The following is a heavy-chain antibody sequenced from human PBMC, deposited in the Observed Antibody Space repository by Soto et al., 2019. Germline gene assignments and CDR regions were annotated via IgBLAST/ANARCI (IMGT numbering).Heavy chain of an antibody. Sequence: QVQLQESGPGLVKPSQTLSLTCTVSGGSISSGDYYWSWIRQPPGKGLEWIGSIYYSGSTYYNPSLKSRVTISVDTSKNPSSLKLNSVTAADTAVYYCASRHSSPHFDYWGQGTLVTVSS. J-gene: IGHJ4*02. V-gene: IGHV4-30-4*01. D-gene: IGHD6-13*01. CDR2: IYYSGST. CDR1: GGSISSGDYY. CDR3: ASRHSSPHFDY.